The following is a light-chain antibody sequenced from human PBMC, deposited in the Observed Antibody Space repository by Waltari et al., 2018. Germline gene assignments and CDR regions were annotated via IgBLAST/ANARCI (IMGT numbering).Light chain of an antibody. CDR1: QRVLYSSNNKNY. J-gene: IGKJ5*01. CDR3: QQYYSTPRT. Sequence: DIVMTQSPDSLAVSLGERATINCKSSQRVLYSSNNKNYIAWYKQKPGQPPNLLIYWASTREFGVPDRFSGSGSGTDFTLTISSLQAEDVAVYYCQQYYSTPRTFGQGTRLEIK. V-gene: IGKV4-1*01. CDR2: WAS.